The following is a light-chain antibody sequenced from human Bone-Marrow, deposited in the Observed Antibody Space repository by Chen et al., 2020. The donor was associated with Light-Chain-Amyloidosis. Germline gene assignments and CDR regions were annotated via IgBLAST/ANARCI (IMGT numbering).Light chain of an antibody. CDR1: SGDVGTYNY. V-gene: IGLV2-14*01. Sequence: QSALTQPAPVSGSPGQSITISCTGTSGDVGTYNYVPWYQQHPGKAPKVMIYAVSNRPSGVSNRFSGSKSGNTASLTISGLQAEDEADYYCSSFTSSSSYVFGPGTKVTVL. CDR3: SSFTSSSSYV. CDR2: AVS. J-gene: IGLJ1*01.